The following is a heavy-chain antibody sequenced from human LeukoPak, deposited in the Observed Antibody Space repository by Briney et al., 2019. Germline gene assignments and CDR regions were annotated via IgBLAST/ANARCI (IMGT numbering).Heavy chain of an antibody. CDR3: ARDRVGSGWPRPYYFEV. J-gene: IGHJ4*02. CDR1: GYTLTVYY. D-gene: IGHD6-19*01. CDR2: INPNTGAT. V-gene: IGHV1-2*02. Sequence: ASVKVSCKASGYTLTVYYLHWVRQAPGQGLEWMGWINPNTGATHSAQKFQGRITMTRDSSISTAYMDLSRLRSDDTAVYYCARDRVGSGWPRPYYFEVWGQGTLVTVSS.